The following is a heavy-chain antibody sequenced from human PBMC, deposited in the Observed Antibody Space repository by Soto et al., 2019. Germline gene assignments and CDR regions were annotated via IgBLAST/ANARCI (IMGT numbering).Heavy chain of an antibody. J-gene: IGHJ6*03. V-gene: IGHV3-9*01. Sequence: PGGSLRLSCAASGFTFDDYAMHWVRQAPGKGLEWVSGISWNSGSIGYADSVKGRFTISRDNAKNSLYLQMNSLRAEDTALYYCAKDGAGGYYYYMDVWGKGTTVPVSS. CDR1: GFTFDDYA. CDR2: ISWNSGSI. D-gene: IGHD3-10*01. CDR3: AKDGAGGYYYYMDV.